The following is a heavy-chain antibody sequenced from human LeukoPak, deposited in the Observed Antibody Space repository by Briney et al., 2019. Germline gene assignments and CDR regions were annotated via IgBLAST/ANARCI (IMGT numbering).Heavy chain of an antibody. J-gene: IGHJ6*03. D-gene: IGHD3-10*01. V-gene: IGHV4-4*07. CDR3: ARVVVRGVINYYYYMDV. Sequence: PSETLSLTCTVSGGPISSYYWSWIRQPAGKGLEWIGRIYTSGSTNYNPSLKSRVTISVDKSKNQFSLKLSSVTAADTAVYYCARVVVRGVINYYYYMDVWGKGTTVTVSS. CDR2: IYTSGST. CDR1: GGPISSYY.